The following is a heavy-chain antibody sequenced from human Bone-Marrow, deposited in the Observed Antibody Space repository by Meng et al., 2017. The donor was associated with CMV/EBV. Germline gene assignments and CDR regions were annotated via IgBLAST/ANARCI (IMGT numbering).Heavy chain of an antibody. D-gene: IGHD2-15*01. CDR1: GYTFTSYY. CDR3: ARGWVVVAATWSYYYYYGMDV. Sequence: ASVKVSCKASGYTFTSYYMHWVRQAPGQGLEWMGIINPSGGSTSYAQKFQGRVTMTRDTSTSTVYMELSSLRSEDTAVYYCARGWVVVAATWSYYYYYGMDVWGQGTTVTVSS. CDR2: INPSGGST. J-gene: IGHJ6*02. V-gene: IGHV1-46*01.